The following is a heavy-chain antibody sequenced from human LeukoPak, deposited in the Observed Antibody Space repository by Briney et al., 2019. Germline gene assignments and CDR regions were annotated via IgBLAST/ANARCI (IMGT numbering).Heavy chain of an antibody. Sequence: PGESLKISGQCSRYRYTSYWIGWVRQMPGKGLEWMGLVYPGDSDTRYSPSFQGQATIAADKSISTAYLQWSSLKASDTAMPCYASRATHWDFLDYWGQGTLVTVSS. J-gene: IGHJ4*02. V-gene: IGHV5-51*01. CDR1: RYRYTSYW. CDR2: VYPGDSDT. D-gene: IGHD3-3*01. CDR3: ASRATHWDFLDY.